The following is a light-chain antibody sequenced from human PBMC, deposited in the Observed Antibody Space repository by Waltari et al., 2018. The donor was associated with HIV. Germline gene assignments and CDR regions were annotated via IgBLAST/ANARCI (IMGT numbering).Light chain of an antibody. CDR1: TSDIGDYDY. CDR3: SSYTAANTIL. CDR2: EVS. V-gene: IGLV2-14*01. Sequence: QSALTQPASVSGSLGQSITVSCTGTTSDIGDYDYVSWYQQLPDNAPTLIIYEVSNRPSGVSHRFSVSKSGNTASLTISGLQSDDESTYFCSSYTAANTILFGGGTKLTVL. J-gene: IGLJ2*01.